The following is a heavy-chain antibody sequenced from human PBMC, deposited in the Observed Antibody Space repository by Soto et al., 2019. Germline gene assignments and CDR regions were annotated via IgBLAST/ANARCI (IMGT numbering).Heavy chain of an antibody. CDR3: VKDFRVGYDWTHD. CDR2: IRGSGGPT. J-gene: IGHJ4*02. V-gene: IGHV3-23*01. D-gene: IGHD5-12*01. Sequence: DVQLLESGGDLVQPGGSLRRSCAASGFIFSNYAMSWVRQAPGKGLEWVSLIRGSGGPTNYADSVKGRFTVSRDNSKNILLLQMNSLRAEDTAVYYCVKDFRVGYDWTHDWGQGTLVTVSS. CDR1: GFIFSNYA.